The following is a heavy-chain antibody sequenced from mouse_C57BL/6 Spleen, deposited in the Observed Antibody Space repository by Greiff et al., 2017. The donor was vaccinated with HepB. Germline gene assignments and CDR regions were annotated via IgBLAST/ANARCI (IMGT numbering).Heavy chain of an antibody. Sequence: EVQLQQSGAELVRPGASVKLSCTASGFNIKDYYMHWVKQRPEQGLEWIGRIDPEDGDTEYAPKFQGKATMTADTSSNTAYLQLSSLTSEDTAVYYCTPYYSNYAWFAYWGQGTLVTVSA. J-gene: IGHJ3*01. V-gene: IGHV14-1*01. CDR3: TPYYSNYAWFAY. CDR2: IDPEDGDT. D-gene: IGHD2-5*01. CDR1: GFNIKDYY.